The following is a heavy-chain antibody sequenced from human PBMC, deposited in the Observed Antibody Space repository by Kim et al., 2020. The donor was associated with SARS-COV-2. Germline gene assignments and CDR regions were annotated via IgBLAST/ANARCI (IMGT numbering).Heavy chain of an antibody. CDR1: GSSISSSSYY. Sequence: SETLSLTCTVSGSSISSSSYYWGWIRQPPGKGLEWIASIYYSGSTYYNPSLKSRVTISVDTSKNHFSLKLSSVTAADTAVYYCARQYRGDNPREDYFDY. D-gene: IGHD2-2*02. CDR2: IYYSGST. J-gene: IGHJ4*01. V-gene: IGHV4-39*01. CDR3: ARQYRGDNPREDYFDY.